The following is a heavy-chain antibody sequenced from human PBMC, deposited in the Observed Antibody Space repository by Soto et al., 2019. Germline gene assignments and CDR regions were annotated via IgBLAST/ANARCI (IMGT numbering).Heavy chain of an antibody. J-gene: IGHJ6*03. CDR3: ARDRSGSSVFYYYYMDV. CDR2: IYYSGST. CDR1: GGSISSGGYY. Sequence: QVQLQESGPGLVKPSQTLSLTCTVSGGSISSGGYYWSWIRQHPGKGLEWIGYIYYSGSTYYNPSLKSRLTISVDTSKNQFSLKLSSVTAADTAVYYCARDRSGSSVFYYYYMDVWGKGTTVTVSS. V-gene: IGHV4-31*03. D-gene: IGHD6-6*01.